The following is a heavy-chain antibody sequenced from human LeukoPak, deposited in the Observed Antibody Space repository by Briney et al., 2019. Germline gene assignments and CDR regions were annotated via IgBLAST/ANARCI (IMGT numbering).Heavy chain of an antibody. CDR1: GFTFSSYW. CDR2: ISWSSGSI. D-gene: IGHD3-22*01. J-gene: IGHJ4*02. V-gene: IGHV3-9*01. Sequence: PGGSLRLSCAASGFTFSSYWMHWVRQAPGKGLEWVSGISWSSGSIGYADSVKGRFTISRDNAKNSLYLQMNSLRAEDTALYYCAKGYYYDSSGYPDYWGQGTLVTVSS. CDR3: AKGYYYDSSGYPDY.